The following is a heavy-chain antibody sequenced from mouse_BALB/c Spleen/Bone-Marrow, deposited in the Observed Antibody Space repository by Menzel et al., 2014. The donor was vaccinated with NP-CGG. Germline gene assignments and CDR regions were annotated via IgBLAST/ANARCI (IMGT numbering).Heavy chain of an antibody. CDR2: IWSGGST. V-gene: IGHV2-4*02. Sequence: QVQLKQSGPGLVQPSQSLSIPCTVSGFSLTSYGVHWVRQPPGKGLEWLGVIWSGGSTDYNAAFISRLSISKDNSNSQVFFKMNSLQADDTAMYYCARKAYYYAMDHWGQGTSVTVSS. J-gene: IGHJ4*01. CDR1: GFSLTSYG. CDR3: ARKAYYYAMDH.